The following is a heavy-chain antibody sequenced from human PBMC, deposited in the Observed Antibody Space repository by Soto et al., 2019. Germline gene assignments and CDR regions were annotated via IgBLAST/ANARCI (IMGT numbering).Heavy chain of an antibody. Sequence: SVKVSCKASGGTFSSYTISWVRQAPGQGLEWMGRIIPILGIANYAQKFQGRVTITADKSTSTAYMELSSLRSEDTAVYYCARDRVQYSSSWYFYDYWGQGTLVTVSS. CDR3: ARDRVQYSSSWYFYDY. CDR2: IIPILGIA. D-gene: IGHD6-13*01. CDR1: GGTFSSYT. J-gene: IGHJ4*02. V-gene: IGHV1-69*04.